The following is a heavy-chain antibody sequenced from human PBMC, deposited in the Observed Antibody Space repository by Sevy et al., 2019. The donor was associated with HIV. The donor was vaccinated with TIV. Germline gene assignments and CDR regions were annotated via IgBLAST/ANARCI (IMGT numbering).Heavy chain of an antibody. V-gene: IGHV3-7*01. CDR1: GFNLENFW. CDR2: IRQDGSEI. Sequence: GGSLRLSCVASGFNLENFWMNWVRQAPGKGLEWVANIRQDGSEIKYVASVKGRFTISRDNARNLVYLQMNSLRVEDTALYYCVRAIQSDGSFWGQGALVTVSS. J-gene: IGHJ4*02. CDR3: VRAIQSDGSF. D-gene: IGHD6-19*01.